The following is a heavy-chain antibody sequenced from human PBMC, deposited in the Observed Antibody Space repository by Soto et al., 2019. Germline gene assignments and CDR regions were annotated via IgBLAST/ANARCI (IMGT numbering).Heavy chain of an antibody. J-gene: IGHJ6*02. D-gene: IGHD3-22*01. CDR1: GFTYGDYA. CDR2: IRSKVYGGTT. Sequence: GGSLRLSCTASGFTYGDYAMSWVRQAPGKGLEWVGFIRSKVYGGTTEYAASVKGRFTISRDDSKSIAHLQMNSLRDEDTAVYYCAREDDSSGYYGMDVWGQGTTVTVSS. V-gene: IGHV3-49*04. CDR3: AREDDSSGYYGMDV.